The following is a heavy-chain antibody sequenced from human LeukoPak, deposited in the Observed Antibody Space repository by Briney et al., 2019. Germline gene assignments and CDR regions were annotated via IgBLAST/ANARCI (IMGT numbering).Heavy chain of an antibody. CDR3: ARHSIIGGTEYAFDI. D-gene: IGHD2-15*01. CDR2: TTHSGST. CDR1: GYTMNSGYY. J-gene: IGHJ3*02. Sequence: PSETLSLTCNVSGYTMNSGYYWSWIRQTPGNGLEWIGETTHSGSTDYNPSLKSRVTISVDTSKNQFSLKLSSVTAADTAVYYCARHSIIGGTEYAFDIWGQGTMVTVSS. V-gene: IGHV4-38-2*02.